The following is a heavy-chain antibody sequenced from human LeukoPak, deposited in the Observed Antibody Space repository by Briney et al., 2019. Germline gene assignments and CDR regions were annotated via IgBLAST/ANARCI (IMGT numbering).Heavy chain of an antibody. Sequence: PGRSLRLSCAASGFTFSSYAMHWVRQAPGKGLEWVAVISYDGSNKYYADSVKGRFTISRDNSKNTLYLQMNSLRAEDTAVYYCARDQHTLMAHFDYWGQGTLVTVSS. CDR1: GFTFSSYA. J-gene: IGHJ4*02. V-gene: IGHV3-30-3*01. CDR2: ISYDGSNK. CDR3: ARDQHTLMAHFDY. D-gene: IGHD5-18*01.